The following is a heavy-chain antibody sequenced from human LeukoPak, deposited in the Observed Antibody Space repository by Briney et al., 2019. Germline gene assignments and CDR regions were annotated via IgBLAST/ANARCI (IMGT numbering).Heavy chain of an antibody. CDR3: ARDGVNYDILTGYLTGAFDI. Sequence: QPGGSLRLSCAASGFTFSSYWMSWVRQAPGKGLEWVANIKQDGSEKYYVDSVKGRFTISRDNAKNSLYLQMNSLRAEDTAVYYCARDGVNYDILTGYLTGAFDIWGQGTMVTVSS. CDR1: GFTFSSYW. D-gene: IGHD3-9*01. CDR2: IKQDGSEK. J-gene: IGHJ3*02. V-gene: IGHV3-7*01.